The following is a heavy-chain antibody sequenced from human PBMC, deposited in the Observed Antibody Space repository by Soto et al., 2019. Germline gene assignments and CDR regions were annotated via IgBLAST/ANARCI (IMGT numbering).Heavy chain of an antibody. J-gene: IGHJ4*02. CDR3: ARAAKRRLRTPAGDDY. CDR2: MNPNSGNT. V-gene: IGHV1-8*01. Sequence: ASVKVSCKASGYTFTSYDINWVRQATGQGLEWMGWMNPNSGNTGYAQKFQGRVTMTRNTSISTAYMELSSLRSEDTAVYYCARAAKRRLRTPAGDDYWGQGTLVTVSS. D-gene: IGHD4-17*01. CDR1: GYTFTSYD.